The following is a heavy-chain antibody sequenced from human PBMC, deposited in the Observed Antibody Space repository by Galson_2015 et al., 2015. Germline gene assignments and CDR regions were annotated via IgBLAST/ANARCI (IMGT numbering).Heavy chain of an antibody. CDR2: IYFSGCT. CDR1: GGSISTPTYY. Sequence: SETLSLTCPVSGGSISTPTYYWSWLRQPPGKELEWIGSIYFSGCTYYNPSLKSRVTISVDTSKNQFSLRLSSVSAADTSVYYCARHLKGSTVTLLYVDHWGQGTLVAVSS. CDR3: ARHLKGSTVTLLYVDH. J-gene: IGHJ4*02. V-gene: IGHV4-39*01. D-gene: IGHD5-24*01.